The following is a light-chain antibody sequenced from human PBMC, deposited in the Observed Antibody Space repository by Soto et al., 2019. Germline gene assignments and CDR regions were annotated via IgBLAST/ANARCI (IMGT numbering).Light chain of an antibody. V-gene: IGKV3-11*01. Sequence: DIGLTQSPSILSLSPGERATLACRASQSVSSYSAWYQQKPGQAHRLVIYDAPKMATGIPSRFSGSGSGTVSTLTSSILEPEAFTVYYCQQRSNWPPTFGPGTKVDIK. CDR2: DAP. J-gene: IGKJ3*01. CDR1: QSVSSY. CDR3: QQRSNWPPT.